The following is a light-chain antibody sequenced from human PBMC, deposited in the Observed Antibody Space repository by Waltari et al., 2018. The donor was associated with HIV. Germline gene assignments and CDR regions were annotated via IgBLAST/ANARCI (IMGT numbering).Light chain of an antibody. CDR2: DAS. V-gene: IGKV3-11*01. CDR1: QSVGSY. CDR3: KQCSNWPPYA. J-gene: IGKJ2*01. Sequence: EIVLTQSPATLSFSPGDRATLPCRASQSVGSYLACYQQKPGQTTRLLIYDASNRATGIPARFSGSGSGTDFTLTISSLEPEDFPIYYCKQCSNWPPYAFGQGTKLEI.